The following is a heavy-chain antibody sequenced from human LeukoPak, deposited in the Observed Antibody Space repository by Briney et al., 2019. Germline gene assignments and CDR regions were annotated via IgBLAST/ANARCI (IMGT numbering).Heavy chain of an antibody. V-gene: IGHV4-30-2*01. CDR3: ARGSSSSSDPYYFDY. D-gene: IGHD6-6*01. J-gene: IGHJ4*02. CDR2: IYHSGST. Sequence: PSQTLSLTCTVSGGSISSGGYYWSWIRQPPGKGLEWIGYIYHSGSTYYNPSLKSRVTISVDRSKNQFSLKLSSVTAADTAVYYCARGSSSSSDPYYFDYWGQGTLVTVSS. CDR1: GGSISSGGYY.